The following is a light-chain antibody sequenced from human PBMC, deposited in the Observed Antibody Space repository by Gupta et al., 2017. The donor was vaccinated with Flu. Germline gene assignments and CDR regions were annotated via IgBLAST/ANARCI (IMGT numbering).Light chain of an antibody. CDR3: MQETQSQYT. CDR2: KIS. J-gene: IGKJ2*01. Sequence: EIVITQTPLSSPVTLGQPASISCRSSQSLVHGDGNTYLSWYHQRPGQPPRLLIYKISDRFSGVPDRFSGSGAGTDFTLKISRVEAEDVGMYHCMQETQSQYTFGQGTKLEIK. V-gene: IGKV2-24*01. CDR1: QSLVHGDGNTY.